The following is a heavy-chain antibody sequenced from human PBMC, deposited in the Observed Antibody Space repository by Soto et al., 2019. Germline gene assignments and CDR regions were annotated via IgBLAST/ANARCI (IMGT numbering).Heavy chain of an antibody. CDR2: ISYSGST. D-gene: IGHD3-16*01. CDR3: ARQSRGGDYKRAFDY. V-gene: IGHV4-39*01. J-gene: IGHJ4*02. Sequence: QLQLQESGPGLVKPSETLSLTCTVSGGSISSSSYYWGWIRQPPGKGLEWIGSISYSGSTYYTPSLKSRVSRSVDTSKNQFSLKLSSVTAADTAVYYCARQSRGGDYKRAFDYWGQGSLVTVSS. CDR1: GGSISSSSYY.